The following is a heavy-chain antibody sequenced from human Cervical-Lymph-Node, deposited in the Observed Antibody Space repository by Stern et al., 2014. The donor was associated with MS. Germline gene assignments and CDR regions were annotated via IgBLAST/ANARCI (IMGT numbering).Heavy chain of an antibody. J-gene: IGHJ3*02. CDR1: GYSFTSYW. Sequence: EVQLEESGAEVKKPGESLKISCKGSGYSFTSYWIGWVRQMPGKGLEWMGFIYPGDSDTRYSPSFQGQVAISADKSISTAYLQWSSLKASDTAMYYCARRGYSYGDAFDIWGQGTMVTVSS. V-gene: IGHV5-51*03. CDR3: ARRGYSYGDAFDI. D-gene: IGHD5-18*01. CDR2: IYPGDSDT.